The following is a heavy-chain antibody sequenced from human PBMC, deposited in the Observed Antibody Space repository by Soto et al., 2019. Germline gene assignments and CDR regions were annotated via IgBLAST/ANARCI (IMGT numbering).Heavy chain of an antibody. CDR2: IGWNGGSI. CDR3: AKGHGSGSYYLNYFDY. J-gene: IGHJ4*02. CDR1: GFTFDDYA. Sequence: HPGGSVRLSCAASGFTFDDYAMHWVRQDPGKGLEWVSGIGWNGGSIAYADSVKGRFTISRDNAKNSLYLQMNSLRAEDTALYYCAKGHGSGSYYLNYFDYWGQGTLVTVSS. D-gene: IGHD3-10*01. V-gene: IGHV3-9*01.